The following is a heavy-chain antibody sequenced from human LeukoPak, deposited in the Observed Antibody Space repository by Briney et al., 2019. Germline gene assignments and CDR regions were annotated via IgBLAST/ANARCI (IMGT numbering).Heavy chain of an antibody. CDR3: AKAIYGSGNYNWFDP. V-gene: IGHV3-23*01. D-gene: IGHD3-10*01. CDR2: ISGSGGST. J-gene: IGHJ5*02. CDR1: GFTFSSYA. Sequence: TGGSLRLSCAASGFTFSSYAMSWVRQAPGKGLEWVSAISGSGGSTYYADSVKGRFAISRDNSKNTLYLQMNSLRAEDTAVYYCAKAIYGSGNYNWFDPWGQGTLVTVSS.